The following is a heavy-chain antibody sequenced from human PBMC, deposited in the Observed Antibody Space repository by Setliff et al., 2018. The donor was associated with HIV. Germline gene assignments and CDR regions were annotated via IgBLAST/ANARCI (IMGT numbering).Heavy chain of an antibody. D-gene: IGHD4-17*01. CDR2: IYPNTGST. CDR3: ARSTTAD. V-gene: IGHV1-2*02. Sequence: GASVKVSCKASGYTFTDYYIHWVRQAPGQGLEWMGWIYPNTGSTNYAQKFQGRVTMTRDTSISTAYMELSGLRSDDTAVYYCARSTTADWGQGTMVTVSS. J-gene: IGHJ4*02. CDR1: GYTFTDYY.